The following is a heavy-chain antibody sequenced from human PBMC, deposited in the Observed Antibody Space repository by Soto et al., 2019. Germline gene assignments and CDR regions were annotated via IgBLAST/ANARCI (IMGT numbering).Heavy chain of an antibody. J-gene: IGHJ5*02. Sequence: SVKVSCKASGYTSTSYDINWVRQATGQGLEWMGWMNPNSGNTGYAQKFQGRVTMTRNTSISTAYMELSSLRSEDTAVYYCARGSYFWSDHEQNWFDPWGQGTLVTVSS. D-gene: IGHD3-3*01. V-gene: IGHV1-8*01. CDR2: MNPNSGNT. CDR3: ARGSYFWSDHEQNWFDP. CDR1: GYTSTSYD.